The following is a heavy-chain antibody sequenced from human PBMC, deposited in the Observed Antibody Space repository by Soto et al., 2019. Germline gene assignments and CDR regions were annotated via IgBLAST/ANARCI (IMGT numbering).Heavy chain of an antibody. V-gene: IGHV1-18*01. CDR2: ISAYNGNT. J-gene: IGHJ6*03. CDR1: GYTFTSYL. CDR3: ARDPDIVLMVYALYRYEPNHYYMDV. Sequence: APLKGSCKASGYTFTSYLISRRLHTPGQGLEWMGWISAYNGNTNYAQKLQGRVTMTTDTSTSTAYMELRSLRSDDTAVYYCARDPDIVLMVYALYRYEPNHYYMDVWGKGTTVTVSS. D-gene: IGHD2-8*01.